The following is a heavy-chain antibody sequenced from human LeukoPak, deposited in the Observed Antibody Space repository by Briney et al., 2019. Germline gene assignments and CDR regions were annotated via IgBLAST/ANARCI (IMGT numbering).Heavy chain of an antibody. Sequence: GGSLRLSCAASGFTFSGYWMHWVRQVPEKGLVLVSRIDNGGSGTTYADSVKGRFTISRDNSKNTLYLQMNSLRAEDTAVYYCAKDPQLVAGTFDYWGQGTLVTVSS. J-gene: IGHJ4*02. V-gene: IGHV3-74*01. CDR1: GFTFSGYW. CDR2: IDNGGSGT. CDR3: AKDPQLVAGTFDY. D-gene: IGHD6-13*01.